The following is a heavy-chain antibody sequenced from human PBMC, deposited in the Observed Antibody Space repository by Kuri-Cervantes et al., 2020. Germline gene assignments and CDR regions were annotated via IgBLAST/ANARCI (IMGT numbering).Heavy chain of an antibody. J-gene: IGHJ3*02. CDR1: GYTFTSYG. V-gene: IGHV1-18*01. Sequence: ASVKVSCKASGYTFTSYGISWVRQAPGQGLEWMGWISAYNGNTNYAQKLQGRVTMTTDTSTSTAYMELRSLRSDDTAVYYCARDPLSTWPEDAFDIWGQGTMVTVSS. CDR3: ARDPLSTWPEDAFDI. CDR2: ISAYNGNT.